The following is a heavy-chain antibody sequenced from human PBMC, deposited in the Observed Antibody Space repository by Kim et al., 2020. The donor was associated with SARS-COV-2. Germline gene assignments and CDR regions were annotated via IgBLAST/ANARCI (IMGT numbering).Heavy chain of an antibody. CDR1: GYTFTTYA. Sequence: ASVKVSCKASGYTFTTYAMHWVRQAPGQRLEWMGWINAGNGNTKYSQKFQGRVTITRDTSASTAYMELSSLRSEDTAVYYCARGSSGTRGAFDIWGQGTMVTVSS. V-gene: IGHV1-3*01. CDR3: ARGSSGTRGAFDI. CDR2: INAGNGNT. D-gene: IGHD6-19*01. J-gene: IGHJ3*02.